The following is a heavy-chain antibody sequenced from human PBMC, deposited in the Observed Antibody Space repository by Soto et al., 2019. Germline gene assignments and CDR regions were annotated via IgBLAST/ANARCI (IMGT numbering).Heavy chain of an antibody. D-gene: IGHD3-22*01. CDR3: TSYDSSDNYFDY. CDR1: GFTFGDYA. V-gene: IGHV3-49*04. Sequence: GGSLRLSCTASGFTFGDYAMSWVRQAPGKGLEWVGFIRSKAYGGTTEYAASVKGRFTISRDDSKSIAYLQMNSLKTEDTAVYYCTSYDSSDNYFDYWGQGTLVTVSS. J-gene: IGHJ4*02. CDR2: IRSKAYGGTT.